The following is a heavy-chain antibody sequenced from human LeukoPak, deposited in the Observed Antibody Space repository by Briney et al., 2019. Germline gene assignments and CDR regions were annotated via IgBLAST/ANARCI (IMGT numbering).Heavy chain of an antibody. CDR1: GYIFSGYS. Sequence: GASVKVSCKASGYIFSGYSIHWVRQAPGQGLEWMGGYDPEDGETIFAQKFQGRVTMAEDTSNNIAYMELSSLRSEDTAVYYCATESSPGWLQFRPFFDNWGQGTPVTVSS. CDR2: YDPEDGET. J-gene: IGHJ4*02. CDR3: ATESSPGWLQFRPFFDN. V-gene: IGHV1-24*01. D-gene: IGHD5-24*01.